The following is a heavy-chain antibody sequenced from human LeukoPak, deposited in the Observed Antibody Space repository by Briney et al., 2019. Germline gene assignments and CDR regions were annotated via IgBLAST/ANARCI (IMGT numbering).Heavy chain of an antibody. CDR2: IYYSGTT. Sequence: PSETLSVTCTVPGGSISSSSYYWGWIRQPPGKCLEWMGSIYYSGTTSYNPSFKSRVTISVEPSKNQFSLKLSSVTAADTAVYFFFQAEDGIRDFDWLPHYFDYWGQGTLVTVSS. V-gene: IGHV4-39*01. D-gene: IGHD3-9*01. CDR3: FQAEDGIRDFDWLPHYFDY. J-gene: IGHJ4*02. CDR1: GGSISSSSYY.